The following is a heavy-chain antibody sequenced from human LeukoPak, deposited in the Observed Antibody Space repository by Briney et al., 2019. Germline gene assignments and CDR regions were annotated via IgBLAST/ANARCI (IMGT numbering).Heavy chain of an antibody. D-gene: IGHD5-12*01. Sequence: KSSETLSLTCTVSGGSTSSYSWSWIRQPAGKGLEWIGHMYTSGSTNYSPSLKSRITMSVDTSKNQFSLKLSSVTAADTAVYYCAPVATRLDAFDIWAKGQWSPSLQ. V-gene: IGHV4-4*07. CDR1: GGSTSSYS. CDR2: MYTSGST. CDR3: APVATRLDAFDI. J-gene: IGHJ3*02.